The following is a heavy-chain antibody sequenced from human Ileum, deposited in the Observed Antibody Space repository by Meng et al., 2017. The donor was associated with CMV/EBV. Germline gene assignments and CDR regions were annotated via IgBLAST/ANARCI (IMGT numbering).Heavy chain of an antibody. Sequence: AASGFTFSGFAMSWVRQAPGKVLEWVSVIYSGGSSTYYADSVKGRFTISRDNSKNTLYLQMNSLRAEDTAVYYCAKGPSSSLHFDYWGQGTLVTVSS. CDR2: IYSGGSST. D-gene: IGHD6-13*01. J-gene: IGHJ4*02. CDR3: AKGPSSSLHFDY. CDR1: GFTFSGFA. V-gene: IGHV3-23*03.